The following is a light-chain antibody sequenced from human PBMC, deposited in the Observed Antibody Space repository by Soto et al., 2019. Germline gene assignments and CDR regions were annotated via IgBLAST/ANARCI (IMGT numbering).Light chain of an antibody. V-gene: IGKV1-39*01. CDR1: QTIIGY. J-gene: IGKJ1*01. CDR2: AAS. CDR3: QQSYTTPRT. Sequence: DIQMTQSPSSLSASIGDSVTITCRASQTIIGYLNWYQQKQGKAPRILINAASNLQSGVPSRFRGSGSETDFTLTITSLQPEDFETYYCQQSYTTPRTFGQGTKVDIK.